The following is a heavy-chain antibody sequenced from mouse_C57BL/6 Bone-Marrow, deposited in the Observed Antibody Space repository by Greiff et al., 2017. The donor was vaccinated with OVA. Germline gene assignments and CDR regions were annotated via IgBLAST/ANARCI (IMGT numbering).Heavy chain of an antibody. CDR2: ISPNNGGT. Sequence: EVKLQQSGPELVKPGASVKISCTASGYTFTDYYMNWVKQSHGKSLEWIGDISPNNGGTSYTQQFKGKATLTVDKTSSTAYMERRSLTSEDSAVYYCARQEVYDGYYVVLYYFDYGGQGTTLTVSS. CDR3: ARQEVYDGYYVVLYYFDY. J-gene: IGHJ2*01. D-gene: IGHD2-3*01. V-gene: IGHV1-26*01. CDR1: GYTFTDYY.